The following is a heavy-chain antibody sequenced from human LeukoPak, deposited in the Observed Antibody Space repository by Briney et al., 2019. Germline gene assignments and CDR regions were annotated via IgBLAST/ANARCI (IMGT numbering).Heavy chain of an antibody. J-gene: IGHJ3*02. CDR1: GYTFTGYY. V-gene: IGHV1-8*02. CDR2: MNPNSGNT. CDR3: ARVVRGLRGAFDI. Sequence: ASVEVSCKASGYTFTGYYMHWVRQAPGQGLEWMGWMNPNSGNTGYAQKFQGRVTMTRNTSISTAYMELSSLRSEDTAVYYCARVVRGLRGAFDIWDQGTMVTVSS. D-gene: IGHD5-12*01.